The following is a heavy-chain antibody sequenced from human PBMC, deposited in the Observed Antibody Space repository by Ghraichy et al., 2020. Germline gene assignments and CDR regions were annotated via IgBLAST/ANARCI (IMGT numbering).Heavy chain of an antibody. Sequence: GGSLRLSCAASGFTFSSYAMHWVRQAPGKGLEWVAVISYDGSNKYYADSVKGRFTISRDNSKNTLYLQMNSLRAEDTAVYYCARDRQVVRYGSGWSYFDYWGQGTLVTVSS. V-gene: IGHV3-30*04. CDR3: ARDRQVVRYGSGWSYFDY. CDR2: ISYDGSNK. CDR1: GFTFSSYA. J-gene: IGHJ4*02. D-gene: IGHD6-19*01.